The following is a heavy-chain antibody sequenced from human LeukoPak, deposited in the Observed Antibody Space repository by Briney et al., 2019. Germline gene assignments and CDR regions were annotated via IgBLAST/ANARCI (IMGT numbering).Heavy chain of an antibody. CDR2: IGTLADT. D-gene: IGHD6-19*01. V-gene: IGHV3-13*01. CDR1: GLTFSSHD. Sequence: GGSLRLSCAASGLTFSSHDMHWVRQVTGKGLEWVSAIGTLADTFYSDSVKGRFTISRENAKSSLYLQMNSLRAGDTAVYYCATGRSRGWSYAFDIWGRGTMVTVSS. J-gene: IGHJ3*02. CDR3: ATGRSRGWSYAFDI.